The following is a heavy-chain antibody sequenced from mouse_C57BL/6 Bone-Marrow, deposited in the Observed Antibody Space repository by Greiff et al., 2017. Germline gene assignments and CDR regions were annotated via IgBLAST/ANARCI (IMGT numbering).Heavy chain of an antibody. D-gene: IGHD2-4*01. CDR1: GFNIKDDY. Sequence: EVKLVESGAELVRPGASVKLSCTASGFNIKDDYMHWVKQRPEQGLEWIGWIDPENGDTEYASKFQGKAIITADSSSNTAYLQLSSLTSEDTAVYYCTTVDYDYLDYWGQGTTLTVSS. J-gene: IGHJ2*01. V-gene: IGHV14-4*01. CDR2: IDPENGDT. CDR3: TTVDYDYLDY.